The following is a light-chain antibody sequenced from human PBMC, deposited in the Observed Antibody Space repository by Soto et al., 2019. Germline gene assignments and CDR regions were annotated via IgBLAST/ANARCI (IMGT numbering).Light chain of an antibody. Sequence: QSVLTQPPSASGTPGQMVTISCSGSDSNIGSNTVNWYQQVPGTAPKLLIYSNSQRPSGVPDQFSGSKSGTSASLAISGLQSEDEGDYYCAAWDDSLNGRAVFGGGTKLTVL. J-gene: IGLJ3*02. CDR3: AAWDDSLNGRAV. V-gene: IGLV1-44*01. CDR2: SNS. CDR1: DSNIGSNT.